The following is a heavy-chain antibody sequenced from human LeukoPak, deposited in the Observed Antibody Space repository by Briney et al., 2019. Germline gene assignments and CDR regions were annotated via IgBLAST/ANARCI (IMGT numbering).Heavy chain of an antibody. Sequence: QTGGSLRLSCTASEFSFSNYAMTWVRQAPGKGLEWVSSISSSGDDVYYADSVRGRFTISRDNSKNTLYLQMNSLRAEDTALFYCAKVHALSVSTLIFSYYMDVWGTGTTVTVSS. CDR3: AKVHALSVSTLIFSYYMDV. CDR1: EFSFSNYA. J-gene: IGHJ6*03. V-gene: IGHV3-23*01. D-gene: IGHD5/OR15-5a*01. CDR2: ISSSGDDV.